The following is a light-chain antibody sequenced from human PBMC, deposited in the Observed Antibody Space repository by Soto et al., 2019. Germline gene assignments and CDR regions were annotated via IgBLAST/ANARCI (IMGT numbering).Light chain of an antibody. CDR1: QGVTTN. Sequence: EILMTQSPATLSVSPGERATLSCRAGQGVTTNFAWYQQKAGQSHRLLIYDVSTRATGVQARFSGTGSETDFTLTIRGLQSEDSAVYFCKQYNNWPFSFGQGTRLEI. J-gene: IGKJ5*01. CDR2: DVS. V-gene: IGKV3-15*01. CDR3: KQYNNWPFS.